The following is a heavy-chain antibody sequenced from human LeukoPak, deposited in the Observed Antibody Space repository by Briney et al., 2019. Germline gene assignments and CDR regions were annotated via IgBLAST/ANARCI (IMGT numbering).Heavy chain of an antibody. CDR2: IYYSGST. V-gene: IGHV4-59*01. CDR3: ARGPYCSSTSCYAAFDI. CDR1: GGSISSYY. D-gene: IGHD2-2*01. Sequence: SETLSLTCTVSGGSISSYYWSWIRQPPGRGLEWIGYIYYSGSTNYNPSLKSRVTMSVDTSKNQFSLKLSSVTAADTAVYYCARGPYCSSTSCYAAFDIWGQGTMVTVSS. J-gene: IGHJ3*02.